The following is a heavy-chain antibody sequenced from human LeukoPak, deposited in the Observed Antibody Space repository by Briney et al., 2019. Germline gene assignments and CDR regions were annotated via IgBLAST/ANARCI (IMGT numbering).Heavy chain of an antibody. J-gene: IGHJ4*02. V-gene: IGHV3-74*01. Sequence: PGGSLRLSCAASGFTVISNYMSWVRQAPGKGLVWVSRINSDGSSTSYADSVKGRFTISRDNAKNTLYLQMNSLRAEDTAVYYCARALGDTAMVFFDYWGQGTLVTVSS. D-gene: IGHD5-18*01. CDR1: GFTVISNY. CDR3: ARALGDTAMVFFDY. CDR2: INSDGSST.